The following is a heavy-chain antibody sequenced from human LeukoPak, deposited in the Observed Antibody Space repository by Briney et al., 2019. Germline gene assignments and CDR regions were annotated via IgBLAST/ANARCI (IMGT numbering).Heavy chain of an antibody. J-gene: IGHJ3*02. CDR2: INPKTGDT. CDR1: GFTFSEYY. D-gene: IGHD3-22*01. Sequence: ASVRVSCKASGFTFSEYYIHWVRQAPEQGPEWMGWINPKTGDTDSAQKFQGRVTLTSDSSIGTASMDLSGLTSADTVMYYCARAGEDSTGHYDVFHIWGQGTMVTVSS. V-gene: IGHV1-2*02. CDR3: ARAGEDSTGHYDVFHI.